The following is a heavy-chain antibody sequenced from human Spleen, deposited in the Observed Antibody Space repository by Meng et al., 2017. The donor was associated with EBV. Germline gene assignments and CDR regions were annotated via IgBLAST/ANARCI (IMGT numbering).Heavy chain of an antibody. CDR1: GASITTPNYY. Sequence: QLPVQESGPGLVKPSETRSLICTVPGASITTPNYYWGWIRQPPGKGLEWIGTFYSVTTTFYNPSLRSRLAISVDTSKNQFSLRLTSLTAADTAVYYCVRGYDYGDYVDYWGQGTLVTVSS. D-gene: IGHD4-17*01. V-gene: IGHV4-39*07. CDR3: VRGYDYGDYVDY. J-gene: IGHJ4*02. CDR2: FYSVTTT.